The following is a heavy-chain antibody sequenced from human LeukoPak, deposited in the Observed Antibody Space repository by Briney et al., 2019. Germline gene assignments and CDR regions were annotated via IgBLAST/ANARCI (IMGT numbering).Heavy chain of an antibody. Sequence: GGSLRLSCAASGFTFSSYGMHWVRQAPGKGLEWVAFIRYSGSNKFYADSVKGRFSISRDNSESTLYLQMNSLRAEDTAVYYCAKSLEGLVYYYFYMDVWGKGTTVTVSS. V-gene: IGHV3-30*02. D-gene: IGHD3-3*01. CDR3: AKSLEGLVYYYFYMDV. CDR1: GFTFSSYG. J-gene: IGHJ6*03. CDR2: IRYSGSNK.